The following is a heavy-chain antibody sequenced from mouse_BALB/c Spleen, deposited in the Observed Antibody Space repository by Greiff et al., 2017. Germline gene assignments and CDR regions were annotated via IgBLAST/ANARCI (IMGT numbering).Heavy chain of an antibody. CDR2: IDPANGNT. J-gene: IGHJ4*01. V-gene: IGHV14-3*02. Sequence: EVKLMESGAELVKPGASVKLSCTASGFTIKDYYMNWVKQRPEQGLEWIGRIDPANGNTKYDPKFQGKATITADTSSNTAYLQLSSLTSEDTAVYYCARDAMDYWGQGTSVTVSS. CDR3: ARDAMDY. CDR1: GFTIKDYY.